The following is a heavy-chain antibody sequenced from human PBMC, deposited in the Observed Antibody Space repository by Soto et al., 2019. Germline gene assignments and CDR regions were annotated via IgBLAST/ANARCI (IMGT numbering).Heavy chain of an antibody. CDR2: IYYSGST. J-gene: IGHJ3*02. D-gene: IGHD5-12*01. Sequence: QVQLQESSRGLVKPSQTLSLTCTVSGGSISSGGYYWSCIRQHPGKGLEWIGYIYYSGSTYYNPSLKSRVTLAVDTSKNQFSLKLSSVTAADTAVYDCARGAIVATKRNAFDIWGQGTMVTVSS. V-gene: IGHV4-31*03. CDR1: GGSISSGGYY. CDR3: ARGAIVATKRNAFDI.